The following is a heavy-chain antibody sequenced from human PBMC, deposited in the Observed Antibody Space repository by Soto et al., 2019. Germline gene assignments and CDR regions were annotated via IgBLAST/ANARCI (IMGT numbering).Heavy chain of an antibody. V-gene: IGHV3-7*03. J-gene: IGHJ5*02. Sequence: PGGSLRLSCAASGFTFSGYWMSWVRQAPGKGLEWVASINRDGSEEHYVASVKGRFTISRDNAKNSVYLQMKSLRADDTAVYYCERDQGNSQADIRGLGWFDPRGQGTLVTVSS. CDR2: INRDGSEE. CDR1: GFTFSGYW. D-gene: IGHD2-2*02. CDR3: ERDQGNSQADIRGLGWFDP.